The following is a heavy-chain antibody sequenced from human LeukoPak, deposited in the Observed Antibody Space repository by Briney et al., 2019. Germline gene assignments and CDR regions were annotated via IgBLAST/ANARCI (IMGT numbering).Heavy chain of an antibody. V-gene: IGHV3-23*01. J-gene: IGHJ6*02. CDR2: ISGSGRST. CDR1: GFTFSSYA. Sequence: GGSLRLSCAASGFTFSSYAMSWVRQAPGKGLAWVSGISGSGRSTHSADSVKGRFTISRDNSKNMLYLQMNSLRAEDPALYYCAKALDGYNGMDVWGQGTTVIVSS. D-gene: IGHD3-16*02. CDR3: AKALDGYNGMDV.